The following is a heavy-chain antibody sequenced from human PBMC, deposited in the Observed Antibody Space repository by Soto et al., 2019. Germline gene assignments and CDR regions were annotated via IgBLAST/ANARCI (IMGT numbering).Heavy chain of an antibody. V-gene: IGHV3-15*01. CDR1: VLNLSHPW. CDR2: IKSKTDGGTT. CDR3: TTNSQGVYCSSNSCAAFDI. J-gene: IGHJ3*02. D-gene: IGHD2-2*01. Sequence: PWGSLLLSCASSVLNLSHPWMTWVRQAAGKGLELVGLIKSKTDGGTTDYAAPVKGRFTISREDSKNTLYLQMNSLKTEDTAVYYCTTNSQGVYCSSNSCAAFDIWGQGTMVTVSS.